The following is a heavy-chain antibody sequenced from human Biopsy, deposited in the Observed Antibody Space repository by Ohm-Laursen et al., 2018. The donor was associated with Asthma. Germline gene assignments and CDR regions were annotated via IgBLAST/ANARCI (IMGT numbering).Heavy chain of an antibody. J-gene: IGHJ4*02. CDR3: ARGDSSNWSHYYFDY. Sequence: SLRLSCAASGFTFGNFWMSWDRQTPGKGLEWVATITGDGSQKFYVDSVTGRFTISRDNSKNSLYLQMNSLRAEDTAVYYCARGDSSNWSHYYFDYWGQGTLVTVSS. CDR1: GFTFGNFW. CDR2: ITGDGSQK. D-gene: IGHD3-22*01. V-gene: IGHV3-7*03.